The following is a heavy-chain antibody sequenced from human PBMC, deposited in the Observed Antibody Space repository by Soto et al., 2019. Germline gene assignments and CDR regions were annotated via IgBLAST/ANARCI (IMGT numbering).Heavy chain of an antibody. CDR1: GGTFVSSA. Sequence: QVRLLQSGAELREPGSSVRVSCTPSGGTFVSSAFAWVRQAPGGKIEWMGGIIPILGSTKYAEKFLGRLTIRTDNSSRTAYLELSSVTFDDSAVYFCAKKNPHGDSNKAWLDPWGQGTLVTVST. D-gene: IGHD2-8*01. J-gene: IGHJ5*02. V-gene: IGHV1-69*06. CDR3: AKKNPHGDSNKAWLDP. CDR2: IIPILGST.